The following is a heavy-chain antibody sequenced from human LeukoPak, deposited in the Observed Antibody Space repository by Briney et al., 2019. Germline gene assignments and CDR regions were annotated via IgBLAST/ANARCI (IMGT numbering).Heavy chain of an antibody. CDR1: GGSFSGYY. CDR2: INHSGST. CDR3: ASPGATDAFDI. V-gene: IGHV4-34*01. J-gene: IGHJ3*02. Sequence: SETLSLTCAVYGGSFSGYYWSWIRQPPGKGLEWIGEINHSGSTNYNPSPESRVTISVDTSKNQFSLKLSSVTAADTAVYYCASPGATDAFDIWGQGTMVTVSS.